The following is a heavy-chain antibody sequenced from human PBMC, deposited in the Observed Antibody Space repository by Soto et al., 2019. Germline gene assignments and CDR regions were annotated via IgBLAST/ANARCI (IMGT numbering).Heavy chain of an antibody. CDR1: GFTFSGSA. V-gene: IGHV3-73*01. D-gene: IGHD5-12*01. J-gene: IGHJ6*02. CDR3: TRKGGYDYYYYGMDV. CDR2: IRSKANSYAT. Sequence: GSLRLSCAASGFTFSGSAMHWVRQASGKGLEWVGRIRSKANSYATAYAASVKGRFTISRDDSKNTAYLQMNSLKTEDTAVYYCTRKGGYDYYYYGMDVWGQGTTVTVSS.